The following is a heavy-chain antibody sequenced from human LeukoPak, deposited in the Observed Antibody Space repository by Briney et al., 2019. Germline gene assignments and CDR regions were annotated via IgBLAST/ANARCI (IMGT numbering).Heavy chain of an antibody. D-gene: IGHD3-22*01. Sequence: GGSLRLSCAASGFNFASNWVHWVRQTPGKGLMWVSRINSGGSGTSYADSVEGRFTISRDNAKNTLYLQMNSLRVEDTAVYYCVRSAFHAGSGNYYDYWGQGTLVTVSS. CDR3: VRSAFHAGSGNYYDY. CDR2: INSGGSGT. J-gene: IGHJ4*02. CDR1: GFNFASNW. V-gene: IGHV3-74*01.